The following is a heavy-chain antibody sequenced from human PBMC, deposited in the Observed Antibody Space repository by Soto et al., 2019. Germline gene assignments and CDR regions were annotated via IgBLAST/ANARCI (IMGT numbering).Heavy chain of an antibody. D-gene: IGHD3-10*01. CDR1: GFTFSNYT. Sequence: PXGSLRLTCAASGFTFSNYTMSWVRQAPGKGLEWVSGISGSGETPYYADSVKGRFTISRDNYKNMLYLQMNSLRAEDTAVYYCAKDRRITMVRGVLRAFDPWGQGNLVTVSS. CDR3: AKDRRITMVRGVLRAFDP. J-gene: IGHJ4*01. V-gene: IGHV3-23*01. CDR2: ISGSGETP.